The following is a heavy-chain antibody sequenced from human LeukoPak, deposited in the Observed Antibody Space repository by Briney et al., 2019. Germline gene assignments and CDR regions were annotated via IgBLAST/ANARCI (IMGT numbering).Heavy chain of an antibody. V-gene: IGHV4-34*01. Sequence: SETLSLTCAVYGGSFSGYYWSWIRQPPGKGLEWIGEINHSGSTNYNPPLKSRVTISVDTSKNQFSLKLSSVTAADTAVYYCARGGDYNWFDPWGQGTLVTVSS. CDR3: ARGGDYNWFDP. CDR2: INHSGST. CDR1: GGSFSGYY. D-gene: IGHD3-10*01. J-gene: IGHJ5*02.